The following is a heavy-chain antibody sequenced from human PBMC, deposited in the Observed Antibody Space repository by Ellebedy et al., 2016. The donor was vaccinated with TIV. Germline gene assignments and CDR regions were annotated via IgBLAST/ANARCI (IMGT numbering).Heavy chain of an antibody. D-gene: IGHD4-17*01. J-gene: IGHJ4*02. CDR2: GIPMLTTP. V-gene: IGHV1-69*13. CDR1: GDTFSNYV. CDR3: ARDHYGDYTIPFEY. Sequence: SVKVSXXTSGDTFSNYVIDWVRQAPGQGLEWMGGGIPMLTTPNYAQSFQGRVTITADASTSTAYMELSSLRSEDTAVYYCARDHYGDYTIPFEYWGQGTPVTVSS.